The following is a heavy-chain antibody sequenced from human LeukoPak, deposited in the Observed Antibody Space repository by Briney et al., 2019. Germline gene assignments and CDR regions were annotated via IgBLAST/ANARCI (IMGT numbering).Heavy chain of an antibody. CDR3: ARGSSSGSDY. D-gene: IGHD6-19*01. Sequence: SETLSLTCAVYGGSFSGYYWSWIRQPPGKGLEWIGEINHSGSTNYNPSLKSRVTISVDTSKNQFSLKLSSVPAADTAVYYCARGSSSGSDYWSQGTLVTVSS. CDR2: INHSGST. V-gene: IGHV4-34*01. CDR1: GGSFSGYY. J-gene: IGHJ4*02.